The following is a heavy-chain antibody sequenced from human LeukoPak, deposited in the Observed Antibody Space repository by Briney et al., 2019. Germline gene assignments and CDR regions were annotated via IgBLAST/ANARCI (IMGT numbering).Heavy chain of an antibody. D-gene: IGHD2-2*01. J-gene: IGHJ6*03. CDR3: ARGQRPTDSTLFHTPYYYYMDV. CDR1: GGIISTYA. CDR2: IIPMYRTA. V-gene: IGHV1-69*05. Sequence: GASVKVSCKASGGIISTYAISWVRQAPGQGLEWMGGIIPMYRTANYAQKFQGRITITTDESTSTAYMELSSLRSEDTAVFYCARGQRPTDSTLFHTPYYYYMDVWGKGTTVTVSS.